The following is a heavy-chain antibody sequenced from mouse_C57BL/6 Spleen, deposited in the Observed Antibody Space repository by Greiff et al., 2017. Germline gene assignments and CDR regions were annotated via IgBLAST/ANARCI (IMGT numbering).Heavy chain of an antibody. J-gene: IGHJ1*03. CDR3: SYYGSSLWYFDV. V-gene: IGHV1-15*01. CDR1: GYTFTDYE. D-gene: IGHD1-1*01. Sequence: QVQLKQSGAELVRPGASVTLSCKASGYTFTDYEMHWVKQTPVHGLEWIGAIDPETGGTAYNQKFKGKAILTADKSSSTAYMELRSLTSEDSAVYYCSYYGSSLWYFDVWGTGTTVTVSS. CDR2: IDPETGGT.